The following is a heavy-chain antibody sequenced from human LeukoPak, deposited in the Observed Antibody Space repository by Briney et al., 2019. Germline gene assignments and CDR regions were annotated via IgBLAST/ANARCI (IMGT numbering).Heavy chain of an antibody. D-gene: IGHD6-19*01. J-gene: IGHJ4*02. V-gene: IGHV1-3*01. CDR3: ARVLRTAGRGIYYFDY. CDR1: GYTFTSYA. Sequence: GASVKVSCKASGYTFTSYAMHWVRQAPGQRLEWMGWINAGNGNTKYSQKFQGRVTITRDTSASTAYMELSSLRSEDTAVYYCARVLRTAGRGIYYFDYWGQGTLVTVSS. CDR2: INAGNGNT.